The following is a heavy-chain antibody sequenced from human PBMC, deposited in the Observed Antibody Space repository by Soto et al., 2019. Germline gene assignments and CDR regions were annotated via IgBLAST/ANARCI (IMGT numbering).Heavy chain of an antibody. J-gene: IGHJ6*03. CDR2: IKSKTDGGTT. V-gene: IGHV3-15*01. D-gene: IGHD4-4*01. CDR1: GFTFSNAW. Sequence: AGGSLRLSCAASGFTFSNAWMSWVRQAPGKGLEWVGRIKSKTDGGTTDYAAPVKGRFTISRDDSKNTLYLQMNSLKTEDTAVYYCTTDLIPRDSNYYYYMDVWGKGTTVTVSS. CDR3: TTDLIPRDSNYYYYMDV.